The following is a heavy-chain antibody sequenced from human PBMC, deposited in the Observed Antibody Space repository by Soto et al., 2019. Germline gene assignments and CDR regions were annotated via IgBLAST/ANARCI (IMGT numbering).Heavy chain of an antibody. CDR3: ARAGIQEIPFDY. V-gene: IGHV3-30*04. Sequence: QVQLVESGGDGVQPGRALRLSCAASGFILSNYDMHWVRQGPGKGLAWLAVVSPDGSKMFYTDSVKGRFTIPRDISNNTRYLQMNNLRPEDTAVDFCARAGIQEIPFDYWGQGTLVTVSS. D-gene: IGHD4-4*01. CDR1: GFILSNYD. CDR2: VSPDGSKM. J-gene: IGHJ4*02.